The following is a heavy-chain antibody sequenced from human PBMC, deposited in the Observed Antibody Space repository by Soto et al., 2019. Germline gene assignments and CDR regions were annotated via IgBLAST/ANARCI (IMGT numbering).Heavy chain of an antibody. D-gene: IGHD3-3*01. J-gene: IGHJ4*02. V-gene: IGHV5-51*01. CDR1: GYNFAVYW. Sequence: GESLKISCNGSGYNFAVYWIASVRQMPGKGLELMGIIYPSDSDTRYRPSFQGQVTISADKSISSAYLQWSSLRASDTAMYYCARGGVSTRTFDYWGQGTPVTSPQ. CDR3: ARGGVSTRTFDY. CDR2: IYPSDSDT.